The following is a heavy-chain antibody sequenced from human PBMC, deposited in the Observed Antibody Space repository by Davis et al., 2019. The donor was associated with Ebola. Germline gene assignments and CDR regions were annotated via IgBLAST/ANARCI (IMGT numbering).Heavy chain of an antibody. CDR3: ARDREGDFDL. D-gene: IGHD1-26*01. CDR1: GYTLTSLP. J-gene: IGHJ4*02. V-gene: IGHV7-4-1*02. CDR2: INTNTGDP. Sequence: ASVMVSCKASGYTLTSLPLVWVRQDPRQGFEWTGWINTNTGDPTYAQGVTGRFAFFLDTSVSTAYLQISSLKPEDTTVYYCARDREGDFDLWGQGTLVTVSS.